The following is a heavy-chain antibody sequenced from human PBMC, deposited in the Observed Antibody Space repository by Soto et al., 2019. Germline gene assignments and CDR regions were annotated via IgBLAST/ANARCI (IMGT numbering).Heavy chain of an antibody. V-gene: IGHV1-8*01. Sequence: QVQLVQSGAEVKKPGASVKVSCKASGYTFTSYDSNWVRQATVQVLEWMGWMNPNSGNTAYAQKFQGRVTKTRNPSISTAYMELRSLRSEDTGVYYCARGQYSSGWYYFDYWGQGTLVTVSS. CDR3: ARGQYSSGWYYFDY. CDR1: GYTFTSYD. D-gene: IGHD6-19*01. J-gene: IGHJ4*02. CDR2: MNPNSGNT.